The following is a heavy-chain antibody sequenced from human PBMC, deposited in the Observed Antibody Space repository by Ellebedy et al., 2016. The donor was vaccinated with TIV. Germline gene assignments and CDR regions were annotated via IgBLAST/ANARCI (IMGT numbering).Heavy chain of an antibody. D-gene: IGHD3-10*01. J-gene: IGHJ3*02. CDR2: IYGDGGGT. Sequence: GESLKISCAASGFAFRNHAMNWVRQAPGTGLEWVSGIYGDGGGTFYADSVKGRFTISRDNSRNTLYLQMNSLRAEDTAVYSCARDPRPGNGIWDAFDIWGQGTMVSVSS. V-gene: IGHV3-23*01. CDR1: GFAFRNHA. CDR3: ARDPRPGNGIWDAFDI.